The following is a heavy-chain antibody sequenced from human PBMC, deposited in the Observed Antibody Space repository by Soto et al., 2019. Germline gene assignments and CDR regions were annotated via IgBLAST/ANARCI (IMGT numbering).Heavy chain of an antibody. D-gene: IGHD1-26*01. CDR1: GGSITSNAYY. V-gene: IGHV4-39*01. J-gene: IGHJ4*02. Sequence: QLQLQESGPGLVKPSETLSLTCTVSGGSITSNAYYWGWIRQPPGKGLEWLGYIYYSGSASYNPSRKSLVAMSVDTSKNQFSLKLSSVTAADTAVYYCARRPKRGSFAWCFDYWGQGTLVTVSS. CDR3: ARRPKRGSFAWCFDY. CDR2: IYYSGSA.